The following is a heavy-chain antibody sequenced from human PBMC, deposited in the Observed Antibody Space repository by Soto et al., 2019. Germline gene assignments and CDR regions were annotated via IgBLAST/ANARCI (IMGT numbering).Heavy chain of an antibody. Sequence: EVQLLESGGGLVQPGGSLRLSCAASGFTFSSYAMSWVRQAPGKGLEWVSAISGSGGSTYYADSVKGRFTISRDNSKKTLYLQMNSMRAEDTAVYYCAKEGEYSSGWDNFDYWGQGTLVTVSS. J-gene: IGHJ4*02. CDR2: ISGSGGST. CDR1: GFTFSSYA. CDR3: AKEGEYSSGWDNFDY. V-gene: IGHV3-23*01. D-gene: IGHD6-19*01.